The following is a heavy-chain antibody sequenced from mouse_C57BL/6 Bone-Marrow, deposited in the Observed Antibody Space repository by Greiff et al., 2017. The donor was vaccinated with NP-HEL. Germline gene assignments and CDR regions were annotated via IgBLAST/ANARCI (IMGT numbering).Heavy chain of an antibody. J-gene: IGHJ4*01. D-gene: IGHD1-1*01. V-gene: IGHV5-4*01. CDR2: ISDGGSYT. Sequence: EVQLVESGGGLVKPGGSLKLSCAASGFTFSSYAMSWVRQTPEKRLEWVATISDGGSYTYYPDNVKGRFTISRDNAKNNLYLQMSHLKSEDTAMYYCARVGYYYGSSYALYYYAMDYWGQGTSVTVSS. CDR1: GFTFSSYA. CDR3: ARVGYYYGSSYALYYYAMDY.